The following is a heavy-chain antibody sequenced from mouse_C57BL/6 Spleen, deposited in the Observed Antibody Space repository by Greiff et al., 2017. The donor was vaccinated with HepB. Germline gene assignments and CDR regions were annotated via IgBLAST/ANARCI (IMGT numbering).Heavy chain of an antibody. J-gene: IGHJ4*01. CDR1: GYAFSSSW. Sequence: VKLVESGPELVKPGASVKISCKASGYAFSSSWMNWVKQRPGKGLEWIGRIYPGDGDTNYNGKFKGKATLTADKSSSTAYMQLSSLTSEDSAVYFCARCYYDYEGAMDYWGQGTSVTVSS. D-gene: IGHD2-4*01. CDR3: ARCYYDYEGAMDY. CDR2: IYPGDGDT. V-gene: IGHV1-82*01.